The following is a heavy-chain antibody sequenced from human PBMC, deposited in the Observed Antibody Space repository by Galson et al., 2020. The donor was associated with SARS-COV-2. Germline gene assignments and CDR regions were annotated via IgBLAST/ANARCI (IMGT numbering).Heavy chain of an antibody. V-gene: IGHV3-23*01. CDR1: GFTFSSYA. CDR3: AKDGTSIAARSRAFDI. Sequence: GGSLRLSCAASGFTFSSYAMSWVRQAPGKGLEWVSAISGSGGSTYYADSVKGRFTISRDNSKNTLYLQMNSLRAEDTAVYYCAKDGTSIAARSRAFDIWGQGTRVTVSS. CDR2: ISGSGGST. J-gene: IGHJ3*02. D-gene: IGHD6-6*01.